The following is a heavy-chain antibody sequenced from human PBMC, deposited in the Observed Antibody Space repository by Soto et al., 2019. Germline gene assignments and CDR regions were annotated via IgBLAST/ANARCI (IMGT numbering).Heavy chain of an antibody. CDR1: GFTFSSYA. Sequence: PGGSLRLSCAASGFTFSSYAMTWVRQAPGKGLGRVSAISGSGGGTFYADSVKGRFTISRDNSKNTLYLQMNSLRAEDTAVYYCARGLYYYDSSGYSNPYFDYWGQGTLVTVAS. V-gene: IGHV3-23*01. J-gene: IGHJ4*02. CDR2: ISGSGGGT. D-gene: IGHD3-22*01. CDR3: ARGLYYYDSSGYSNPYFDY.